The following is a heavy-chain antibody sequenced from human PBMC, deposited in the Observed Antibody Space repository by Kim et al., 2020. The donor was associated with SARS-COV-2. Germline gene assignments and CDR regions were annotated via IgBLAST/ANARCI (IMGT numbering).Heavy chain of an antibody. V-gene: IGHV3-23*01. D-gene: IGHD6-13*01. CDR3: AKGGDSSSWYGSDYYYGMDV. Sequence: RFTISRDNAKNTLYLQMTSLRAEDTAVYYCAKGGDSSSWYGSDYYYGMDVWGQGTTVTVSS. J-gene: IGHJ6*02.